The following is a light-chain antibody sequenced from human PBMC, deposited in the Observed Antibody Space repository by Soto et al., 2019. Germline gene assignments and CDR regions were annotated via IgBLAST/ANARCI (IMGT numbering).Light chain of an antibody. J-gene: IGLJ1*01. Sequence: QSALTQPPSASGSPGQSVTISCTGTSSDVGGYDYVSWYQQHPGKAPNLMIYEVSKRPSGVPDRFSGSKSGNTASLTVSVLQAEDEADYYCGSYAGYNNGDVFGTGTKLTVL. CDR3: GSYAGYNNGDV. V-gene: IGLV2-8*01. CDR1: SSDVGGYDY. CDR2: EVS.